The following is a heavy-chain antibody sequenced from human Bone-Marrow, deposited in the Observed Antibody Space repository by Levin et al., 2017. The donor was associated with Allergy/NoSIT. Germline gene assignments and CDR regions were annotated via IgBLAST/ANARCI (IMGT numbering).Heavy chain of an antibody. CDR2: ISYDGSNK. CDR3: AKGYCSSTSCYHNWFDP. D-gene: IGHD2-2*01. CDR1: GFTFSSYG. J-gene: IGHJ5*02. Sequence: GGSLRLSCAASGFTFSSYGMHWVRQAPGKGLEWVAVISYDGSNKYYADSVKGRFTISRDNSKNTLYLQMNSLRAEDTAVYYCAKGYCSSTSCYHNWFDPWGQGTLVTVSS. V-gene: IGHV3-30*18.